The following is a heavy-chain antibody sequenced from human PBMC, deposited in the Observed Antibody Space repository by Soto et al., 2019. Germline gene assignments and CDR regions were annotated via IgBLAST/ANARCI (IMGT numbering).Heavy chain of an antibody. J-gene: IGHJ4*02. Sequence: QVQLVESGGGLAKPGGSLRLSCAASGFTFSHYFMTWIRQDPGKGLEWVSHISNSGSTTYYADSVKGRFTISRDNAKDSLSLQMNSLRAEDTAVYYCVREKYCSGGSCYSDYWGQGTLVTVSS. D-gene: IGHD2-15*01. V-gene: IGHV3-11*01. CDR1: GFTFSHYF. CDR2: ISNSGSTT. CDR3: VREKYCSGGSCYSDY.